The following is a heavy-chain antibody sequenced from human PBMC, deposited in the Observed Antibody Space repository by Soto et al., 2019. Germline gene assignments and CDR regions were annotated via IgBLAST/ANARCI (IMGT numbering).Heavy chain of an antibody. V-gene: IGHV1-8*01. CDR2: MNPNSGNT. J-gene: IGHJ6*02. D-gene: IGHD2-2*01. Sequence: QVQLVQSGAEVKKPGASVKVSCKASGYTFTSYDINWVRQATGQVLERMGWMNPNSGNTGYAQKFQGRVTMTRNTSISTAYMELSSLRYEDTAVYYCARGRWYKLLFSHYGMDVWGQGTTVTVSS. CDR1: GYTFTSYD. CDR3: ARGRWYKLLFSHYGMDV.